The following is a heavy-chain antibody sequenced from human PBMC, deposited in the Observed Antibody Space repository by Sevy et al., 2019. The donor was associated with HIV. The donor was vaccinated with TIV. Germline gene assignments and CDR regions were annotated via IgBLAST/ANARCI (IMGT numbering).Heavy chain of an antibody. Sequence: GGSLRLSCAASGFTISDSDIHWVRQASGKGLEWVGRIRNKPNSYATAYATSVKGRFTISRDDSENTSYLQMHSLKSEDTAVYYCSRYCIDSTCVQRGMDVWGQGATVTVSS. V-gene: IGHV3-73*01. J-gene: IGHJ6*02. D-gene: IGHD2-15*01. CDR1: GFTISDSD. CDR3: SRYCIDSTCVQRGMDV. CDR2: IRNKPNSYAT.